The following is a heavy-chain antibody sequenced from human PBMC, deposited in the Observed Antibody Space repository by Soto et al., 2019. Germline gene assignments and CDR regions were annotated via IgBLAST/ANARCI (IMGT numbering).Heavy chain of an antibody. J-gene: IGHJ6*02. D-gene: IGHD6-6*01. V-gene: IGHV3-7*01. CDR2: IKQDGTEE. CDR3: ARGGVYSSSSLPRFYYYAMDV. Sequence: GGSLRLSCAASGFTFSSYWMTWVRQAPGKGLEWVASIKQDGTEEYYMDSMKGRFTISRDNAKKSLFLQMNSLRAEDTAVFYCARGGVYSSSSLPRFYYYAMDVWGQGTTVTVSS. CDR1: GFTFSSYW.